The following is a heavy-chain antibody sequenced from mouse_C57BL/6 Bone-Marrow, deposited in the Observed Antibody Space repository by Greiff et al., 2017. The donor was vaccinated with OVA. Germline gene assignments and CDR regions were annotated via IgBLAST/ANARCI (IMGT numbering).Heavy chain of an antibody. D-gene: IGHD1-1*01. CDR3: ARDRFYGSSLDY. V-gene: IGHV1-69*01. Sequence: QVQLQQPGAELVMPGASVKLSCKASGYTFTSYWMHWVKQRPGQGLEWIGEIDPSDSYTNYNQKFKGKSTLTVDKSSSIAYMQLSSLTSEDSAVYYCARDRFYGSSLDYWGQGTTLTVSS. CDR1: GYTFTSYW. CDR2: IDPSDSYT. J-gene: IGHJ2*01.